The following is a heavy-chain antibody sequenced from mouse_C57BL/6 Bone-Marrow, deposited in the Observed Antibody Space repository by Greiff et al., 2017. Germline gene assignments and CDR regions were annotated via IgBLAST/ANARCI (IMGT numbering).Heavy chain of an antibody. CDR1: GYTFTSYN. D-gene: IGHD2-4*01. J-gene: IGHJ4*01. CDR3: ARSYDYDASYYYAMDY. Sequence: QVQLKESGAELVRPGASVKMSCKASGYTFTSYNMHWVKQTPRQGLEWIGAIYPGNGDTSYNQKFKGKATLTVDKSSSTAYMQLSSLTSEDSAVYFCARSYDYDASYYYAMDYWGQGTSVTVSS. V-gene: IGHV1-12*01. CDR2: IYPGNGDT.